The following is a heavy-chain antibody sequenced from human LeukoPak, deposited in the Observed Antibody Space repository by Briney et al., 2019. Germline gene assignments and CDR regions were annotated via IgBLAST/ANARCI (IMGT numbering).Heavy chain of an antibody. J-gene: IGHJ4*02. CDR3: ARDLDSSGWYGGGGY. Sequence: GGSLRLSCAASGFTFSSYSMNWVRQAPGKGLEWVSSISSSSSYIYYADSVKGRFIISRDNAKNSLYLQMNSLRAEDTAVYYCARDLDSSGWYGGGGYWGQGTLVTVSS. V-gene: IGHV3-21*01. CDR1: GFTFSSYS. D-gene: IGHD6-19*01. CDR2: ISSSSSYI.